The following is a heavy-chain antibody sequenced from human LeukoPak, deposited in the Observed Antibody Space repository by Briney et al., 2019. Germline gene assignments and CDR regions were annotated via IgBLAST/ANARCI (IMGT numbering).Heavy chain of an antibody. J-gene: IGHJ4*02. D-gene: IGHD1-26*01. CDR1: GFTFSSYG. V-gene: IGHV3-30*02. Sequence: PGGSLRLSCAASGFTFSSYGMHWVRQAPGKGLEWVAFIRYDGSNKYYADSVKGRFTISRDTSKNTLYLQMNSLRAEDTALYYCARGSGSYGGFDYWGQGTLVTVSS. CDR3: ARGSGSYGGFDY. CDR2: IRYDGSNK.